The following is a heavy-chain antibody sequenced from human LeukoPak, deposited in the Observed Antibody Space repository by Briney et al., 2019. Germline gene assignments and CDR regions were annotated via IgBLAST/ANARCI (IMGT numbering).Heavy chain of an antibody. CDR3: ARRGVVPAARRQFDY. CDR2: INHSGST. J-gene: IGHJ4*02. V-gene: IGHV4-34*01. D-gene: IGHD2-2*01. Sequence: SETLSLTCQVYGVSFSGYYWSWIRQPPGKGLEWIGEINHSGSTNYNPSLNSRVTISVATSKNQFSLKLSSVTAAVTAVYYCARRGVVPAARRQFDYWGQGTLVTVSS. CDR1: GVSFSGYY.